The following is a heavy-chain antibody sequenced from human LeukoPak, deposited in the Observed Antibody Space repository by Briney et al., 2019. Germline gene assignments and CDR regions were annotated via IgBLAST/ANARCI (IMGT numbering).Heavy chain of an antibody. CDR3: AKDLPDYGDYIEGY. V-gene: IGHV3-23*01. Sequence: GGSLRLSCAASGFTFSSFAMSWVRQAPGKGLEWVSTIRGSGGSTNYADSVKGRFTFSRDNSKNTLYLQMNSLRAEDTAVYYCAKDLPDYGDYIEGYWGQGTLVTVSS. D-gene: IGHD4-17*01. CDR1: GFTFSSFA. J-gene: IGHJ4*02. CDR2: IRGSGGST.